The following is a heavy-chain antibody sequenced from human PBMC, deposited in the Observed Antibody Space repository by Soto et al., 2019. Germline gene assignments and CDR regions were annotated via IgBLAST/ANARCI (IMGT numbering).Heavy chain of an antibody. V-gene: IGHV3-30-3*01. J-gene: IGHJ4*02. Sequence: QVQLVESGGGVVQPGRSLRLSCAASGFTFSSYAMHWVRQAPGKGLEWVAVISYDGSNKYYADSVKGRFTISRDNSKNTLYLQMNSLRAEDTSVYYCARDDGLRLMATSTGLDYWGQGTLVTVSS. CDR3: ARDDGLRLMATSTGLDY. D-gene: IGHD5-12*01. CDR2: ISYDGSNK. CDR1: GFTFSSYA.